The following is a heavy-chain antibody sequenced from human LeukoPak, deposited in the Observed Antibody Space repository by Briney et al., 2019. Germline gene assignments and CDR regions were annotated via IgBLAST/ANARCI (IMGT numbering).Heavy chain of an antibody. CDR1: GGSFSGYY. V-gene: IGHV4-34*01. CDR3: ARSQFYGSGSYQGRWFDP. D-gene: IGHD3-10*01. CDR2: INHSGST. Sequence: SETLSLTCAVYGGSFSGYYWSWIRQPPGKGLEWIGEINHSGSTNYNPSLKSRVTISVDTSKNQFSLKLSSVTAADTAVYYCARSQFYGSGSYQGRWFDPWGQGTLVTVSS. J-gene: IGHJ5*02.